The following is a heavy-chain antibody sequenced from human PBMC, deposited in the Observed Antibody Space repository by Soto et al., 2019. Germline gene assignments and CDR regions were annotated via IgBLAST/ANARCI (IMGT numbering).Heavy chain of an antibody. CDR1: GGSISSYY. Sequence: SETLSLTCTVSGGSISSYYWSWIRQPPGKGLEWIGYIYYSGSTNYNPSLKSRVTISVDTSKNQFSLKLSSVTAADTAVYYCARHFSPLYGDCGNFDYWGQGTLVTVSS. J-gene: IGHJ4*02. D-gene: IGHD4-17*01. CDR2: IYYSGST. V-gene: IGHV4-59*08. CDR3: ARHFSPLYGDCGNFDY.